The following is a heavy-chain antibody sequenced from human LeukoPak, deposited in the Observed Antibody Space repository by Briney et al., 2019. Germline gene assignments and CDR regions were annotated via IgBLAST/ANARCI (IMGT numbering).Heavy chain of an antibody. J-gene: IGHJ5*02. Sequence: ASVKVSCKASGGTFSSYAISWVRQAPGQGLEWMGGIIPIFGTANYAQKFQGRVTITADESTSTAYMELSSLRSEDTAVYYCARGKYCSSTSCYEGFDPWGQGTLVTVSS. CDR1: GGTFSSYA. CDR3: ARGKYCSSTSCYEGFDP. V-gene: IGHV1-69*13. D-gene: IGHD2-2*01. CDR2: IIPIFGTA.